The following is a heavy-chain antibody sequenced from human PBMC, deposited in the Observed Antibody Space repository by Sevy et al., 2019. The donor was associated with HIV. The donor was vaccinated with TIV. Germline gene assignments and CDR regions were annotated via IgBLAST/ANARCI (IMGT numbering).Heavy chain of an antibody. D-gene: IGHD2-2*01. J-gene: IGHJ6*02. Sequence: ASVKVSCKASGGTFSSYAISWVRQAPGQGLEWMGGIIPIFGTANYAQKFQGRVTITADESTSTAYMELSSLRSEDTAVYYCARVLRGSVVVPAAKPNYYGMDVWGQGTTVTVSS. CDR2: IIPIFGTA. V-gene: IGHV1-69*13. CDR1: GGTFSSYA. CDR3: ARVLRGSVVVPAAKPNYYGMDV.